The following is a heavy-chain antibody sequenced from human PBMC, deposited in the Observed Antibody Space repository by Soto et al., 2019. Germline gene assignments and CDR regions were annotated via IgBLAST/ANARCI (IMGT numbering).Heavy chain of an antibody. D-gene: IGHD6-13*01. J-gene: IGHJ6*02. V-gene: IGHV4-34*01. CDR1: GGSFSGYY. CDR3: ARDLAAASPTSNLSGMDV. Sequence: SETLSLTCGVYGGSFSGYYWSWIRQPPGKGLEWIGEINHSGSTNYNPSLKSRVTISVDTSKNQFSLKLSSVTAADTAVYYCARDLAAASPTSNLSGMDVWGQGTTVTVSS. CDR2: INHSGST.